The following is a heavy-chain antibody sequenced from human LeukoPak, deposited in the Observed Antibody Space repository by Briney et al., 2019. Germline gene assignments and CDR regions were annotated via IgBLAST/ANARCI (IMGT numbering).Heavy chain of an antibody. V-gene: IGHV4-34*01. CDR1: GGSFSGYY. CDR2: INHSGST. CDR3: AREVKVPAAIHWWRDYYYYYMDV. Sequence: PSETLSLTCAVYGGSFSGYYWSWIRQPPGKGLEWIGEINHSGSTNYNPSLKSRVTMSVDTSKNQFSLKLSSVTAADTAVYYCAREVKVPAAIHWWRDYYYYYMDVWGKGTTVTVSS. D-gene: IGHD2-2*02. J-gene: IGHJ6*03.